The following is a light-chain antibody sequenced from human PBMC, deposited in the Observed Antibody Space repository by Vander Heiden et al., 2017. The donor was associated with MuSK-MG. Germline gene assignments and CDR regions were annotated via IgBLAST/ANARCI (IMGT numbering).Light chain of an antibody. J-gene: IGKJ5*01. CDR2: DAS. CDR1: QSPADG. CDR3: QQSGNWPIT. V-gene: IGKV3-11*01. Sequence: EIVFTQSPATLSLSHGERPTLSCMAPQSPADGLAWHQQKPGQAPRLLIDDASNRATGIPDRCSGSGSGADFTLTISIIEPEDFAVYYCQQSGNWPITFGQGTRLEMK.